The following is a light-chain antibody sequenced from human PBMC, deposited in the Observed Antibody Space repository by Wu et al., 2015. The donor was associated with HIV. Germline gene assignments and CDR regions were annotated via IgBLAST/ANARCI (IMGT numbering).Light chain of an antibody. Sequence: MTQSPATLSASVGDRVTITCRASQSISTWLAWYQQKPGKAPKLLIYKASSLESGVPSRFTGSGSGTEFTLTISSLQPDDFATYYCQQCKTYPYTFGQGTKLEI. CDR1: QSISTW. V-gene: IGKV1-5*03. J-gene: IGKJ2*01. CDR3: QQCKTYPYT. CDR2: KAS.